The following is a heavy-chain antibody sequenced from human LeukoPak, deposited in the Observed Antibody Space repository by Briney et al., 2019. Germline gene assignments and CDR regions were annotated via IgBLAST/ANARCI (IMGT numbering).Heavy chain of an antibody. CDR3: ARVGEDEPYNWFDP. D-gene: IGHD1-14*01. J-gene: IGHJ5*02. V-gene: IGHV4-38-2*02. Sequence: SETLSLTCTVSGYSISSGYYWGWIRQPPGKGLEWIGSIYHSGSTYYNPSLKSRVTISVDTSKNQFSLKLSSVTAADTAVYYCARVGEDEPYNWFDPWGQGTLVTVSS. CDR1: GYSISSGYY. CDR2: IYHSGST.